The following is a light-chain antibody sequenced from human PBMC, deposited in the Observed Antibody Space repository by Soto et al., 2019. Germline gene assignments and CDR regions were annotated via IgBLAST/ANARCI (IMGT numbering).Light chain of an antibody. CDR2: WAS. J-gene: IGKJ2*01. CDR3: QQSYNIPYT. Sequence: DIVMTQSPDSLAVSLGERATINCKSSQSVLYSSNNKNYLAWYQQKPGQPPKLLIYWASTRESGVPDRFSGRGSWTDFTLTISSLQAEDVALYYCQQSYNIPYTFGQGTKLEIK. V-gene: IGKV4-1*01. CDR1: QSVLYSSNNKNY.